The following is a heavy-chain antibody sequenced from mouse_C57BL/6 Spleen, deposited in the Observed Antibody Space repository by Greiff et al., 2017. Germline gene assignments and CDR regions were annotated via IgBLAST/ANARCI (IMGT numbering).Heavy chain of an antibody. CDR1: GFSLTSYG. D-gene: IGHD2-4*01. Sequence: VMLVESGPGLVQPSQSLSITCTVSGFSLTSYGVHWVRQSPGKGLEWLGVIWSGGSTDYNAAFISRLSISKDNSKSQVFFKMNSLQADDTAIYYCARSSLHYDYDKVFAYWGQGTLVTVSA. CDR3: ARSSLHYDYDKVFAY. CDR2: IWSGGST. V-gene: IGHV2-2*01. J-gene: IGHJ3*01.